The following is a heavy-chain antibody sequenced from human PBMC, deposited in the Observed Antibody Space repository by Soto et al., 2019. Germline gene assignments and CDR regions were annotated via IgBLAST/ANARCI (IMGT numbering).Heavy chain of an antibody. Sequence: QVQLVQSGAEVKKPGSSVKVSCKASGGTFSSYAISWVRQAPVQGLEWMGGIIPIFGTANYAQKFQGRVTITADESTSTAYMELSSLRSEDTAVYYCATPRKQDYYDSSGYYLNWGQGTLVTVSS. CDR1: GGTFSSYA. CDR3: ATPRKQDYYDSSGYYLN. V-gene: IGHV1-69*01. CDR2: IIPIFGTA. J-gene: IGHJ4*02. D-gene: IGHD3-22*01.